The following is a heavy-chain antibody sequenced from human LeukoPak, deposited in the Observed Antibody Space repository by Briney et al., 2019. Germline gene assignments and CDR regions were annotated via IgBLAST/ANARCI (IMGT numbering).Heavy chain of an antibody. CDR2: IKPDGSGK. CDR1: GFTFSPYW. J-gene: IGHJ5*02. Sequence: PGGSLRLSCAASGFTFSPYWMSWVRQAPGKGLEWVANIKPDGSGKYYEDSVKGRFTISRDNTKNSLYLQMNSLRADDTAVYYCARVRGESPRWFDPWGQGTLVTVSS. CDR3: ARVRGESPRWFDP. V-gene: IGHV3-7*01. D-gene: IGHD3-10*01.